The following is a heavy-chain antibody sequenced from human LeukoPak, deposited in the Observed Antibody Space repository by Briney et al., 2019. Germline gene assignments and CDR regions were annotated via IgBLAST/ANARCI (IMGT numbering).Heavy chain of an antibody. CDR3: ARGYSSGWFSPPFDY. Sequence: PSETLSLTCTVSGGSISSYYWSWIRQPAGKGLEWIGRIYTSGSTNYNPSLKSRVTMSVDTSKNQFSLELSSVTAADTAVYYCARGYSSGWFSPPFDYWGQGTLVTVSS. CDR2: IYTSGST. V-gene: IGHV4-4*07. J-gene: IGHJ4*02. D-gene: IGHD6-19*01. CDR1: GGSISSYY.